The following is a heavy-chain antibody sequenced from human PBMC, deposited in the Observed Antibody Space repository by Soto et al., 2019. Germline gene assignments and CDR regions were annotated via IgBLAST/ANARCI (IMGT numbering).Heavy chain of an antibody. CDR3: ARGEMATITSVHYFDY. CDR2: IYHSGST. D-gene: IGHD5-12*01. J-gene: IGHJ4*02. CDR1: GGSISSGGYS. Sequence: SETLSLTCAVSGGSISSGGYSWSWIRQPPGKGLEWIGYIYHSGSTYYNPSLKSRVTISVDRSKNQFSLKLSSVTAADTAVYYCARGEMATITSVHYFDYWGQGTLVTVYS. V-gene: IGHV4-30-2*01.